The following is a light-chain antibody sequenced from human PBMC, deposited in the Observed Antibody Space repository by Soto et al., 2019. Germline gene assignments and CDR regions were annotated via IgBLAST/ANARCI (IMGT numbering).Light chain of an antibody. CDR2: DVA. CDR1: SSDVGGSNF. J-gene: IGLJ1*01. Sequence: QSALTQPASVSDSPGQSITISCTGTSSDVGGSNFVSWYQQHPGKPPKLIIYDVANRPSGVSNRFSGSKSGSTASLIISRLQTEDEADYYCVSYTASGTYVFGTGTKLTVL. CDR3: VSYTASGTYV. V-gene: IGLV2-14*03.